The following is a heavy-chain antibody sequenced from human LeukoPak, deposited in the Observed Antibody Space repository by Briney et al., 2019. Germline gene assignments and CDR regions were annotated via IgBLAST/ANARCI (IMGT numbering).Heavy chain of an antibody. D-gene: IGHD5-12*01. CDR3: AKGAYDYIEMGYFDD. V-gene: IGHV3-23*01. CDR2: IIGSSGDT. Sequence: GGSLRLSCAASGFRFSNFAMSWVRQAPGKGLEWVSLIIGSSGDTLYADSVKGRFTISRDISKNRLYLQMNSLRAEDTALYYCAKGAYDYIEMGYFDDWGQGTLVTVST. J-gene: IGHJ4*02. CDR1: GFRFSNFA.